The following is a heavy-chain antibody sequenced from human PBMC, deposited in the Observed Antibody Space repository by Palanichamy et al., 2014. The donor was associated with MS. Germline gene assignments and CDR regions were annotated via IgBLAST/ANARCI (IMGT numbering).Heavy chain of an antibody. CDR3: ARGRGYYDSSGYYPYQH. V-gene: IGHV3-21*01. D-gene: IGHD3-22*01. CDR2: ISSSSYI. Sequence: EVQLVESGGGLVKPGGSLRLSCAASGFTFSSYSMNWVRQAPGKGLEWVSSISSSSYIYYADSVKGRFTISRDNAKNSLYLQMNSLRAEDTAVYYCARGRGYYDSSGYYPYQHWGQGTLVTVSS. CDR1: GFTFSSYS. J-gene: IGHJ1*01.